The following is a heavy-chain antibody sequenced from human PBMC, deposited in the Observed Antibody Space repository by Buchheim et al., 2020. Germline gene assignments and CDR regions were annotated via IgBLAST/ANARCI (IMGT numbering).Heavy chain of an antibody. D-gene: IGHD5-24*01. CDR2: IWYDGTNK. Sequence: QVQVVESGGGVVQPGRSLRLSCAASGFTFSTYGMHWVRQAPGQGLEWVAAIWYDGTNKYYADSVQGRFTIYRDNSKNRLYLQMNSLRAEDTAVYYCARDRDAYDGYFYYSLDVWGQGTT. V-gene: IGHV3-33*01. J-gene: IGHJ6*02. CDR1: GFTFSTYG. CDR3: ARDRDAYDGYFYYSLDV.